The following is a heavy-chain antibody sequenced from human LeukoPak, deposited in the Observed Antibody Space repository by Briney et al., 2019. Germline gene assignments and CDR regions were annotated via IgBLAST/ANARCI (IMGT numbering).Heavy chain of an antibody. CDR2: VASSTDTYFAGT. D-gene: IGHD3-16*01. CDR3: VKGGWGSTFDY. V-gene: IGHV3-23*01. J-gene: IGHJ4*02. CDR1: GFTFSSYS. Sequence: GGSLRLSCAASGFTFSSYSMTWVRQAPGKGLEWVSGVASSTDTYFAGTFYADSVQGRFTISRDDSSNTLYLQMNSLKTDDTAVYYCVKGGWGSTFDYWGRGTLVTVSS.